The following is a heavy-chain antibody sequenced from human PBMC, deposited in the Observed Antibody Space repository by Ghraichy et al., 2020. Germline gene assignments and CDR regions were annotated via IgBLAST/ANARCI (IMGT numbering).Heavy chain of an antibody. Sequence: GESLNISCAASGFTFSSYAMSWVRQAPGKGLEWVSAISGSGGSTYYADSVKGRFTISRDNSKNTLYLQMNSLRAEDTAVYYCAKDFKRGSVAPHYGMDVWGQGTTVTVSS. CDR2: ISGSGGST. V-gene: IGHV3-23*01. J-gene: IGHJ6*02. CDR3: AKDFKRGSVAPHYGMDV. CDR1: GFTFSSYA. D-gene: IGHD4-23*01.